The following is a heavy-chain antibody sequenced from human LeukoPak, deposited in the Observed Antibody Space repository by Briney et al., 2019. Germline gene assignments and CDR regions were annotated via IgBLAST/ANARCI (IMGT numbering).Heavy chain of an antibody. J-gene: IGHJ5*02. CDR1: GFTFSSYS. CDR2: ISSSSSYI. V-gene: IGHV3-21*01. D-gene: IGHD6-19*01. CDR3: ARWAVAGILDINWFDP. Sequence: GGSLRLSCAASGFTFSSYSMTWVRQAPGKGLEWVSSISSSSSYIYYADSVKGRFTISRDNAKNSLYLQMNSLRAEDTAVYYCARWAVAGILDINWFDPWGQGTLVSVSS.